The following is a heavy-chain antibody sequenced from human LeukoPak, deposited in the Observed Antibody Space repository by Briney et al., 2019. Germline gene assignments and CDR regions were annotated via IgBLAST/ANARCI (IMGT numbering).Heavy chain of an antibody. CDR2: IYYSGST. CDR3: ARGRLIDI. J-gene: IGHJ3*02. V-gene: IGHV4-39*07. CDR1: GGSISSSSYY. Sequence: PSETLSLTCTVSGGSISSSSYYWGWIRQPPGKGLEWIGSIYYSGSTYYNPSLKSRVTISVDTSKNQFSLKLSSVTAADTAVYYCARGRLIDIWGQGTMVTVSS.